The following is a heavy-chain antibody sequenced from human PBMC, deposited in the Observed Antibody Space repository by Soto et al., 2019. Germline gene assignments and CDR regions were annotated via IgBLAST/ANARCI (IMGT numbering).Heavy chain of an antibody. J-gene: IGHJ5*02. D-gene: IGHD5-12*01. Sequence: SVKVSCKASGYTFSSSAMHWVRQAPGQRLEWMGRINAVIDITNYAQRLQGRVTITADKSTSTAYMELSSLRSEDTAVYYCARDLKSGYDFTAFDPWGQGTLVTVSS. V-gene: IGHV1-69*04. CDR3: ARDLKSGYDFTAFDP. CDR2: INAVIDIT. CDR1: GYTFSSSA.